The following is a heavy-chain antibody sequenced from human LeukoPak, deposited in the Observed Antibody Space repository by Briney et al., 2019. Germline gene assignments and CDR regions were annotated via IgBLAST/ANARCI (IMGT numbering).Heavy chain of an antibody. J-gene: IGHJ3*02. V-gene: IGHV3-23*01. CDR3: AKVDSSSWYLGAFDI. D-gene: IGHD6-13*01. CDR2: ITDRGIRT. CDR1: GFIFNSYA. Sequence: GGSLTLSRAASGFIFNSYAMAWVRQGPEKGLEWVSPITDRGIRTYYADSVKGRFTISRDNSKNTLFLQMNSLRAEDTAVYYCAKVDSSSWYLGAFDIWGQGTMVTVSS.